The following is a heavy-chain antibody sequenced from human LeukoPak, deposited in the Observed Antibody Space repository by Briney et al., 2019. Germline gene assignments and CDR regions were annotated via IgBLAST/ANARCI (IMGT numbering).Heavy chain of an antibody. CDR3: ARGPIYDILTGYYPNWFDP. J-gene: IGHJ5*02. V-gene: IGHV4-34*01. CDR2: INHSGST. D-gene: IGHD3-9*01. Sequence: PSETLSLTCAVYGGSFSGYYWSWIRQPPGKGLEWIGEINHSGSTNYNPSLKGRVTISVDTSKNQFSLKLSSVTAADTAVYYCARGPIYDILTGYYPNWFDPWGQGTLVTVSS. CDR1: GGSFSGYY.